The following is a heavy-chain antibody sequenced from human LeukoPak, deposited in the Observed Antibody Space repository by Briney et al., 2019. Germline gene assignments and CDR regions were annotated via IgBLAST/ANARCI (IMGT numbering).Heavy chain of an antibody. Sequence: GASVKVACKASGYTFTSYYMHWVRQAPGQGLEWMGVINPSGGSTNYAQKFQGRVTMTRDTSTSTVYMELRSLRSEDTAVYSCARGVHKHGNFDFWGQGTLVTVSS. V-gene: IGHV1-46*01. CDR3: ARGVHKHGNFDF. D-gene: IGHD1-1*01. CDR1: GYTFTSYY. J-gene: IGHJ4*02. CDR2: INPSGGST.